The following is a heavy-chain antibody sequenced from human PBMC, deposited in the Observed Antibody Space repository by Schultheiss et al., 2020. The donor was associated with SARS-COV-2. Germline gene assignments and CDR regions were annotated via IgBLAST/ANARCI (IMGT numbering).Heavy chain of an antibody. V-gene: IGHV3-30*02. CDR2: IWYDGSNK. Sequence: GGSLRLSCAASGFTFSSYGMHWVRQAPGKGLEWVAVIWYDGSNKYYADSVKGRFTISRDNSKNTLYLQMNSLRAEDTAVYYCAKGESGNYFTHFDYWGQGTLVTVSS. D-gene: IGHD3-22*01. CDR1: GFTFSSYG. CDR3: AKGESGNYFTHFDY. J-gene: IGHJ4*02.